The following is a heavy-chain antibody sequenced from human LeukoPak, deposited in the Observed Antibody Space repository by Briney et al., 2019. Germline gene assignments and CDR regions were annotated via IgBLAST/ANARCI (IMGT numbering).Heavy chain of an antibody. J-gene: IGHJ4*02. CDR2: IYWDDDK. CDR3: AHTSRSSSWSKFDF. D-gene: IGHD6-13*01. V-gene: IGHV2-5*02. CDR1: GLSLSTSGVG. Sequence: SGPTLVKPTQTLTLTCTFSGLSLSTSGVGVGWIRQPPGKALEWLALIYWDDDKRYSPSLKSRLTITKDTSKNQVVLTVTNMDPVDTATYYCAHTSRSSSWSKFDFWGQGTLVTVSS.